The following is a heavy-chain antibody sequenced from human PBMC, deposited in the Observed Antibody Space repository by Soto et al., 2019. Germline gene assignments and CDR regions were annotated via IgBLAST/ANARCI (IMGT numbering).Heavy chain of an antibody. D-gene: IGHD3-22*01. CDR2: ISGRGESK. V-gene: IGHV3-23*01. CDR3: AKSRYSDSSGDYYDF. J-gene: IGHJ4*02. Sequence: GGSLRLSCAASGFTFSSSAMSWVRQAPGKGLEWVSGISGRGESKYYADSVKGRFTVSRDNAYNTLFLQLNSLRAEDTAVYYCAKSRYSDSSGDYYDFWGQGTLVTVSS. CDR1: GFTFSSSA.